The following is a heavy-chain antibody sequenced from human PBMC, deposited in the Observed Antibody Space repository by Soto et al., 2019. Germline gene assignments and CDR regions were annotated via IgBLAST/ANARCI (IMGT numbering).Heavy chain of an antibody. D-gene: IGHD6-13*01. Sequence: GASVKVSFKASGYTFTSYAMHWLRQAPGQRLEWMGWINAGNGNTKYSQKFQGRVTITRDTSASTAYMELSSLRSEDTAVYYCARVQYSSSWYYFDYWGQGTLVTVSS. CDR3: ARVQYSSSWYYFDY. J-gene: IGHJ4*02. CDR1: GYTFTSYA. CDR2: INAGNGNT. V-gene: IGHV1-3*01.